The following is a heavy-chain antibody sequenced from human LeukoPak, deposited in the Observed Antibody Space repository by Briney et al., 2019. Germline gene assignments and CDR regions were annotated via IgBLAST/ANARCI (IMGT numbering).Heavy chain of an antibody. CDR2: ISSSSSYT. D-gene: IGHD5-18*01. J-gene: IGHJ4*02. CDR1: GFTFSDYY. Sequence: GGSLRLSCAASGFTFSDYYMSWIRQAPGKGLEWVSYISSSSSYTNYADSVKGRFTISRDNAKSSLYLQMNSLRAEDTAVYYCARDSASYGVDYWGQGTLVTVSS. V-gene: IGHV3-11*06. CDR3: ARDSASYGVDY.